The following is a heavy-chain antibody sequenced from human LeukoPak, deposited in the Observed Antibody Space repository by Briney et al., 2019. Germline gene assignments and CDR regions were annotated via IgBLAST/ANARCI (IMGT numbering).Heavy chain of an antibody. J-gene: IGHJ5*02. CDR1: GFIFTDYS. CDR3: ARADYSRPYKRFDP. Sequence: PGGSLRLSCTASGFIFTDYSMIWVRQAPGKGLEWVSSISGSSSYIYYADSVKGRFTTSRDNAKKSLYLQMNSLRAEDTAVYYCARADYSRPYKRFDPWGQGTLVIVSS. V-gene: IGHV3-21*01. CDR2: ISGSSSYI. D-gene: IGHD6-13*01.